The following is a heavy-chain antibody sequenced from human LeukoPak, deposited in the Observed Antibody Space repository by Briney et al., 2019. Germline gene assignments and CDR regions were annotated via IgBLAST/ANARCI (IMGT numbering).Heavy chain of an antibody. CDR3: AKPVLRFLDATETSRVAFDI. CDR2: IKQDGSEK. Sequence: PGGSLRLSCAASGFTFSSYWMSWVRQAPGKGLEWVANIKQDGSEKYYVDSVKGRFTISRDNSKNTLYLQMNSLRAEDTAVYYCAKPVLRFLDATETSRVAFDIWGQGTMVTVSS. V-gene: IGHV3-7*01. D-gene: IGHD3-3*01. J-gene: IGHJ3*02. CDR1: GFTFSSYW.